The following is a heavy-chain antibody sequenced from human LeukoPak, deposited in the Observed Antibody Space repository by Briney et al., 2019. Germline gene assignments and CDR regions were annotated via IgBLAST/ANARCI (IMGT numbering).Heavy chain of an antibody. D-gene: IGHD3-16*02. CDR3: ARHAASLQVWGSYLDY. J-gene: IGHJ4*02. Sequence: SETLSLTCTVSGGSISSSSYYWGWIRQPPVKGLEWIGSISYSGSTYYNPSLKSRITISVDTSKNQFSLKLSSVTAADTAVYYCARHAASLQVWGSYLDYWGQGTLVTVSS. CDR1: GGSISSSSYY. V-gene: IGHV4-39*01. CDR2: ISYSGST.